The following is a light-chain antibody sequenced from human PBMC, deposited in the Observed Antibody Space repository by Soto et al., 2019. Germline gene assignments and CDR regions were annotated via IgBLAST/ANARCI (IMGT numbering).Light chain of an antibody. V-gene: IGKV3-15*01. CDR1: QTVSTK. Sequence: ETVMTQSPVTLSVSPGERATLSCRASQTVSTKLAWYQHKPGQAPRLLIYDVSTRATGVPDRFTGSGSGTEFTLIITTLQAEDSAVYYCQQYSNWPPYTFGQGTKVEIK. CDR3: QQYSNWPPYT. J-gene: IGKJ2*01. CDR2: DVS.